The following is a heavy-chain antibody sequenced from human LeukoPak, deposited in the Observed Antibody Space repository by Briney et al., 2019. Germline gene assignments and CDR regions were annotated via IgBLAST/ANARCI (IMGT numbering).Heavy chain of an antibody. Sequence: SVKVSCKASGGTFSSYAISWVRQAPGQGLELMGGIIPIFGTANYAQKFQGRVTITTDESTSTAYMELSSLRSEDTAVYYCARGSTPYNYYYYMDVWGKGTTVTVSS. D-gene: IGHD2-2*01. CDR1: GGTFSSYA. CDR2: IIPIFGTA. J-gene: IGHJ6*03. V-gene: IGHV1-69*05. CDR3: ARGSTPYNYYYYMDV.